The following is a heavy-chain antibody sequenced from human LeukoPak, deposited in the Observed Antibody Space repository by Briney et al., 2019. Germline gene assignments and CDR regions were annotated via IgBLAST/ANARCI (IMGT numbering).Heavy chain of an antibody. J-gene: IGHJ4*02. D-gene: IGHD3-22*01. V-gene: IGHV3-21*04. CDR1: GFTVSSNY. CDR3: AKDSRGRDFYDSIGYLN. Sequence: PGGSLRLSCAASGFTVSSNYMSWVHQAPGKGLEWVSSISSSSSYIYYADSVKGRFTISRDNAKNSLYLQMDSLRPEDTALYYCAKDSRGRDFYDSIGYLNWGQGTLVTVSS. CDR2: ISSSSSYI.